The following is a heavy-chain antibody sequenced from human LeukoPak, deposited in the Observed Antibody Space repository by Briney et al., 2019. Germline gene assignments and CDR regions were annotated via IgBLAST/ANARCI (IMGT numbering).Heavy chain of an antibody. CDR2: IDPSDSYT. CDR3: ARLNYYGSGSYSHDY. V-gene: IGHV5-10-1*01. J-gene: IGHJ4*02. Sequence: GESLKISCKGSGYSFTTYWISWVRRMPGRGLEWMGRIDPSDSYTKYSPSFQGLVTLSADKSISTAYLQWSSLVASDTAMYYCARLNYYGSGSYSHDYWGQGTLVTVSS. CDR1: GYSFTTYW. D-gene: IGHD3-10*01.